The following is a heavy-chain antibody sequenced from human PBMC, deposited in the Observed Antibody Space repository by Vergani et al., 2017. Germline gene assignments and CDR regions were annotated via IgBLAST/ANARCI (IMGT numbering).Heavy chain of an antibody. Sequence: QITLKESGPTLVKPTQTLTLTCTFSGFSLSTSGVGVGWIRQPPGKALEWLALIYWDDDKRYSPSLKSRLTITKDTSKNQVVLTMTNMDPVDTATYYCALSTPDIVVVPAAMYYYYYMDVWGKGTTVTVSS. J-gene: IGHJ6*03. CDR3: ALSTPDIVVVPAAMYYYYYMDV. CDR1: GFSLSTSGVG. CDR2: IYWDDDK. D-gene: IGHD2-2*01. V-gene: IGHV2-5*02.